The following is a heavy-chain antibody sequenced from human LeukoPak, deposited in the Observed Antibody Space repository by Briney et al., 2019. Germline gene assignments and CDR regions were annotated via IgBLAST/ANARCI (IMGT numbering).Heavy chain of an antibody. CDR1: SDSISNYW. CDR2: MYTSGDT. V-gene: IGHV4-4*07. J-gene: IGHJ4*02. D-gene: IGHD5-24*01. Sequence: PSETLSLTCTVSSDSISNYWWNWIRQPAAQEMEWIGRMYTSGDTNHNHYLKSRVTMSVDTSKNQVSLRLTSVIGADTAVYYCARGSREMATIFDYWGQGTLVTVSS. CDR3: ARGSREMATIFDY.